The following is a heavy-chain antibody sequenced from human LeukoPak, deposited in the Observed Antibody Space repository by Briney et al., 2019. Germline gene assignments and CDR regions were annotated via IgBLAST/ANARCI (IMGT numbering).Heavy chain of an antibody. CDR3: ARVRWLQLGHFDY. Sequence: SATLSLTCTVSGGSISSNSYSWGWIRQPPGKGLEWIASMSYSGSTYYNPSLKSRVTISVDTSRNQFSLKLSSVTAADTAVYYCARVRWLQLGHFDYWGQGSLVTVSS. V-gene: IGHV4-39*07. D-gene: IGHD5-24*01. J-gene: IGHJ4*02. CDR2: MSYSGST. CDR1: GGSISSNSYS.